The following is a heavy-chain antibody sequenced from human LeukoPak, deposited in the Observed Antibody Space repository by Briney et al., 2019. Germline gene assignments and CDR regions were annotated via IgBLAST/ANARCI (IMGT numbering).Heavy chain of an antibody. CDR3: ARGVPKTSYYYYYMDV. J-gene: IGHJ6*03. CDR1: GFTFSNYA. Sequence: GGSLRLSCAASGFTFSNYAMHWVRQAPGKGLEWVAVISYDGSNKYYTDSVKGRFTISRDNAKNSLYLQMNSLRAEDTAVYYCARGVPKTSYYYYYMDVWGKGTTVTVSS. CDR2: ISYDGSNK. V-gene: IGHV3-30*04. D-gene: IGHD4-11*01.